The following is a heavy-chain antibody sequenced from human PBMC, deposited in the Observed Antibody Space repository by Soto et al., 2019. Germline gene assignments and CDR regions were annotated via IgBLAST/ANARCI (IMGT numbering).Heavy chain of an antibody. CDR1: GFTFSSYE. Sequence: EVQLVESGGGLVQPGGSLRLSCAASGFTFSSYEMNWVRQAPGKGLEWVSYISSSGSTIYYADSVKGRFTISRDNAKNSLYLQMNSLRAEDTAVYYCARGDSGSYYFDYWGQGTLVTVSS. D-gene: IGHD1-26*01. CDR2: ISSSGSTI. J-gene: IGHJ4*02. V-gene: IGHV3-48*03. CDR3: ARGDSGSYYFDY.